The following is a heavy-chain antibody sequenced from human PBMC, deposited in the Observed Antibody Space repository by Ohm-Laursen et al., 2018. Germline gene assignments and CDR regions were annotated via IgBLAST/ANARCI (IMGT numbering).Heavy chain of an antibody. D-gene: IGHD3-22*01. CDR1: GYTLSTYG. Sequence: ASVKVSCKASGYTLSTYGITWARQAPGQGLGWMGWISAYKGNKNYAQKLQGRVTMTTDTSTSTAYMELRSLRSDDTAVYYCARDEPPNYYDSSGYYYRRYFQHWGQGTLVTVSS. CDR2: ISAYKGNK. V-gene: IGHV1-18*01. CDR3: ARDEPPNYYDSSGYYYRRYFQH. J-gene: IGHJ1*01.